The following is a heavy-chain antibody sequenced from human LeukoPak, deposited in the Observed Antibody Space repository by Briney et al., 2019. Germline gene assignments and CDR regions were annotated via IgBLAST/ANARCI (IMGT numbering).Heavy chain of an antibody. D-gene: IGHD3-10*01. CDR1: GFTFSSYA. V-gene: IGHV3-23*01. J-gene: IGHJ4*02. CDR2: ISGSGGST. Sequence: GGSLRLSCAASGFTFSSYAMSWVRQAPGKGLEWVSAISGSGGSTYYADSVKGRFTISRDNSKNTLYLQMNSLRAEDTAVYYCAKDLGLWLGETLFDYWGQGTLVTVSS. CDR3: AKDLGLWLGETLFDY.